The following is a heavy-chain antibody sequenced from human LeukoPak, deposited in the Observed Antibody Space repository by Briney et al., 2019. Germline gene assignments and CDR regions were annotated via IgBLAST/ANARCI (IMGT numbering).Heavy chain of an antibody. CDR1: GFTFSSNA. V-gene: IGHV3-30*18. CDR3: ANTIIGYYRPFDS. D-gene: IGHD3-22*01. CDR2: ISYEGSNN. J-gene: IGHJ4*02. Sequence: PGGSLRPSCAASGFTFSSNAMSWGRQAPGKGLGWGVVISYEGSNNYYADSVKGRFTISRDNSKNTLYLQMNSLRAEDTAVYYCANTIIGYYRPFDSWGQGTLVTVSS.